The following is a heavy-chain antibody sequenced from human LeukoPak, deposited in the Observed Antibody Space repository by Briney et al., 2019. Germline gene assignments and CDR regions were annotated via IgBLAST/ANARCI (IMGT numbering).Heavy chain of an antibody. CDR2: ISAYNGNT. J-gene: IGHJ4*02. D-gene: IGHD6-13*01. V-gene: IGHV1-18*01. CDR3: AVRNRSSWSPFDF. CDR1: GYTXISYG. Sequence: ASVKVSCKASGYTXISYGISGVRQAPGQGLEWMGWISAYNGNTNYAQKLQGRVTMTTDTSTSTAYMELRSLRSDDTAVYYCAVRNRSSWSPFDFWGQGTLVTVSS.